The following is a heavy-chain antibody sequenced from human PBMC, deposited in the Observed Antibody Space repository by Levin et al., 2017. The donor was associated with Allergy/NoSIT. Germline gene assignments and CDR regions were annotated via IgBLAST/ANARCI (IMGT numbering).Heavy chain of an antibody. J-gene: IGHJ6*02. V-gene: IGHV1-46*01. CDR3: ANLWTGAMDV. CDR2: INPSGGST. CDR1: GYTFTSFS. Sequence: ASVKVSCKASGYTFTSFSVHWVRQAPGQGLEWMGIINPSGGSTAYAQTFQGRVTMTRDTSTSTVYMELSSLRSEDTAVYYCANLWTGAMDVWGQGTTVTVSS. D-gene: IGHD3/OR15-3a*01.